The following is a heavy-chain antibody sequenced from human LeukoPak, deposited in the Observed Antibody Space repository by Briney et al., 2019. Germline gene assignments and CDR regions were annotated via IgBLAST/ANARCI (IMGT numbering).Heavy chain of an antibody. CDR2: ISAYNGHT. V-gene: IGHV1-18*01. Sequence: ASVKVSCKASGYSFTNYGITWVRQAPGQGLEWMGWISAYNGHTNYAQKFQGRVSMTTDTSTSTAYMELRSLRSDDTAVYYCARDLDSSGRLSWFDPWGQGTLVTVSS. CDR3: ARDLDSSGRLSWFDP. CDR1: GYSFTNYG. J-gene: IGHJ5*02. D-gene: IGHD6-19*01.